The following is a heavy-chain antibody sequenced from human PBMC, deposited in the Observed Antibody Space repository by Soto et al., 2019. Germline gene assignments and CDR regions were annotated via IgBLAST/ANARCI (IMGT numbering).Heavy chain of an antibody. J-gene: IGHJ5*02. Sequence: PSETLSLTCTVSGGSISGFYWSWIRQPPGKGLEWIGYIYNSGSTNYNPSLKSRVTMSVDTSRSQFSLNVIFVTAADTAVYYCARAYSGPFDLWGQG. V-gene: IGHV4-59*12. CDR3: ARAYSGPFDL. CDR1: GGSISGFY. CDR2: IYNSGST. D-gene: IGHD6-13*01.